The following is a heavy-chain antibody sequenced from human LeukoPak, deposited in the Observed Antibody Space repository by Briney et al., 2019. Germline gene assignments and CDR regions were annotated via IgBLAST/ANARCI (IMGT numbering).Heavy chain of an antibody. J-gene: IGHJ4*02. V-gene: IGHV4-31*03. D-gene: IGHD3-9*01. CDR2: IHYSDSI. CDR1: GASISRRGYY. CDR3: ARGRPNYDILTGYYRMINYFDY. Sequence: PSETLSLTCTVSGASISRRGYYWSWIRQPPGKGLEWIEYIHYSDSIFYNPSLKSRVTISVDTSKNQFSLNLSSVTAADTAVYYCARGRPNYDILTGYYRMINYFDYWGQGTLVTVSS.